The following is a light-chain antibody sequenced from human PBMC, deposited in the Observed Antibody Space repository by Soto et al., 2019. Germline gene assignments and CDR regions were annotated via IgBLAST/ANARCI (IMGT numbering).Light chain of an antibody. J-gene: IGLJ2*01. Sequence: QSALTQPASVSGSPGQSITISCTGTSSDVGRYNLVSWYQHHPGKVPKLMIYEVTKRPSGVSNRFSGSKSGNTASLTISGLQAEVEADYYCCSYAGSSTLVFGGGTKLTVL. V-gene: IGLV2-23*02. CDR3: CSYAGSSTLV. CDR1: SSDVGRYNL. CDR2: EVT.